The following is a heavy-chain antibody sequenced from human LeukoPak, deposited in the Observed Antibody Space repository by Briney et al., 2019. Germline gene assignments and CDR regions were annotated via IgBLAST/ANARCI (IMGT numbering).Heavy chain of an antibody. CDR1: GGSISSYY. J-gene: IGHJ4*02. V-gene: IGHV4-4*07. CDR3: ARTSAAAIQVYFDY. CDR2: IYTSGST. Sequence: SETLSLTCTVSGGSISSYYWSWIRQPAGKGLEWIGRIYTSGSTNCNPSLKSRVTMSVDTSKNQFSLKLSSVTAADTAVYYCARTSAAAIQVYFDYWGQGTLVTVSS. D-gene: IGHD2-2*02.